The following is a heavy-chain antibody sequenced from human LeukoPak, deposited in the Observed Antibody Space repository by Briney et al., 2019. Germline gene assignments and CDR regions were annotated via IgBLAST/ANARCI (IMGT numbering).Heavy chain of an antibody. J-gene: IGHJ4*02. CDR1: GYSISSDYY. CDR3: VRDRDRRDFDY. V-gene: IGHV4-38-2*02. Sequence: SETLSLTCAVSGYSISSDYYWGWIRQPPGKGLEWIGSIYHSGTTHYNPSLKSRVTISVDTSKSQFSLKLSSVTAADTAVYYCVRDRDRRDFDYWGQGTLVTVSS. CDR2: IYHSGTT. D-gene: IGHD2-15*01.